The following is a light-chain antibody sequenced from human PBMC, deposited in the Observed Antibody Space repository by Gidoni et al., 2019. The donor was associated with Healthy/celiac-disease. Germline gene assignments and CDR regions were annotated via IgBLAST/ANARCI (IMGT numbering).Light chain of an antibody. CDR3: QQYNNWPRT. V-gene: IGKV3-15*01. CDR1: QSVSSN. J-gene: IGKJ1*01. CDR2: GAS. Sequence: EIVMTPSPATLSVSPGESATLSCRASQSVSSNLAWYQQKPGQAPRLLIYGASTRATGIPARFSGSGSGTEFTLTISSPQSEDFAVYYCQQYNNWPRTFGQGTKVEIK.